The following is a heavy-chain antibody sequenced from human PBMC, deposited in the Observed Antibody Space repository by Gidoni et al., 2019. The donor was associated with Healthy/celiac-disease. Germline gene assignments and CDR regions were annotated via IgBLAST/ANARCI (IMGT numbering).Heavy chain of an antibody. CDR2: ISYDGSNK. Sequence: QVQLVESGGGVVQPGRSLRLSCAASGLTFSSYAMHWVRQAPGKGLEWVAVISYDGSNKYYADSVKGRFTISRDNSKNTLYLQMNSLRAEDTAVYYCARDLSSSGYLGFWGQGTMVTVSS. D-gene: IGHD3-22*01. CDR3: ARDLSSSGYLGF. J-gene: IGHJ3*01. CDR1: GLTFSSYA. V-gene: IGHV3-30*04.